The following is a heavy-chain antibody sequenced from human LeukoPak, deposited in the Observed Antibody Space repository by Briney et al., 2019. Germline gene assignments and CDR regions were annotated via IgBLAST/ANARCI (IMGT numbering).Heavy chain of an antibody. V-gene: IGHV3-21*01. J-gene: IGHJ6*03. CDR3: ARDPYSGGYWNCYYYYMDV. Sequence: MAGGSLRLSCAASGFTFSSYNMNWVRQAPGKGLEWVSSITSSSSYIYYADSVKGRFTISRDNAKNSLFLQMNSLTAEDTAVYYCARDPYSGGYWNCYYYYMDVWGKGTTVTISS. CDR1: GFTFSSYN. D-gene: IGHD1-26*01. CDR2: ITSSSSYI.